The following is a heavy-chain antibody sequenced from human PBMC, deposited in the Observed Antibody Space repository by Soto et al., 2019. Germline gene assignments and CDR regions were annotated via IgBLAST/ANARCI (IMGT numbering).Heavy chain of an antibody. V-gene: IGHV3-43*01. Sequence: GGSLILSCAASGFTFDDYTMHWVRHAPGKGLEWVSLISWDGGSTYYADSVKGRFTISRDNSKNSLYLQMNSLRTEDTALYYCAKEDTAMVTGYYYYGMDVWGQGTTVTVSS. CDR3: AKEDTAMVTGYYYYGMDV. CDR1: GFTFDDYT. CDR2: ISWDGGST. J-gene: IGHJ6*02. D-gene: IGHD5-18*01.